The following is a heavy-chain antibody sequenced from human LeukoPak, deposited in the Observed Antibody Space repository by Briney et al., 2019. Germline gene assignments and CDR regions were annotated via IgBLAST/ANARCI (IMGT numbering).Heavy chain of an antibody. Sequence: PGGSLRLSCAASGFAFSSYGMHWVRQAPGKGLEWVAVIWYDGSNKYYADSVKGRFTISRDNSKNTLYLQMNSLRAEDTAVYYCARERQRKSAFDIWGQGTMVTVSS. V-gene: IGHV3-33*01. CDR2: IWYDGSNK. CDR3: ARERQRKSAFDI. J-gene: IGHJ3*02. CDR1: GFAFSSYG.